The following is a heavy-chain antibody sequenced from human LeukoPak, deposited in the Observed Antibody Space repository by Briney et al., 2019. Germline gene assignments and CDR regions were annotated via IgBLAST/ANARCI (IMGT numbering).Heavy chain of an antibody. CDR3: ARTRVRGLIGY. J-gene: IGHJ4*02. V-gene: IGHV3-7*01. CDR2: IKQDGSER. CDR1: GFTFSSYW. Sequence: GGSLRLSCAASGFTFSSYWMTWVRQAPGKGLEWVANIKQDGSERFYVDSVKGRFTISRDNAKNSLYPQMSSLRAEDTAVYYCARTRVRGLIGYWGQGTLVTVSS. D-gene: IGHD3-10*01.